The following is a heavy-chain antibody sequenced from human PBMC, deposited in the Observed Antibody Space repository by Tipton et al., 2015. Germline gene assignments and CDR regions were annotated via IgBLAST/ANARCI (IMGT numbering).Heavy chain of an antibody. CDR3: ARHDFWSGYYEDAFDI. D-gene: IGHD3-3*01. CDR2: IYHTGST. V-gene: IGHV4-61*01. J-gene: IGHJ3*02. Sequence: LRLSCTVSGVSVTSGSYYWSWIRQPPGKGLEWIGYIYHTGSTNYNPSLKSRVTISVDTSENQFSLKLSSVTAADTAVYYCARHDFWSGYYEDAFDIWGQGTMVTVSS. CDR1: GVSVTSGSYY.